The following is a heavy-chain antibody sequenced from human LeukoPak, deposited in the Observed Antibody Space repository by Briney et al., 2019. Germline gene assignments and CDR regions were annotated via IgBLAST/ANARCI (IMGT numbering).Heavy chain of an antibody. V-gene: IGHV4-59*08. CDR1: GGSISSYY. CDR2: IYYSGST. CDR3: AKGVHGNPVVYGMDV. J-gene: IGHJ6*02. D-gene: IGHD4-23*01. Sequence: PSETLSLTCTVSGGSISSYYWSWLRQPPGKGLGWIGYIYYSGSTNYNPSLKSRVTISVDTSKNQFSLKLSSVTAADTAVYYCAKGVHGNPVVYGMDVWGQGTTVTVSS.